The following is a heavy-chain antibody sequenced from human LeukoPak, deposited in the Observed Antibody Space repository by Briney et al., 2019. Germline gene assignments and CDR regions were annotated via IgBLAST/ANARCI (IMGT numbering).Heavy chain of an antibody. CDR1: GFTFSSYG. D-gene: IGHD2-2*01. CDR3: AKDVEFGYCSSTSCPSGYGMDV. CDR2: ISYDGSNK. J-gene: IGHJ6*02. V-gene: IGHV3-30*18. Sequence: QSGGSLRLSCAASGFTFSSYGMHWVRQAPGKGLEWVAVISYDGSNKYYADSVKGRFTISRDNSKNTLYLQMNSLRAEDTAVYYCAKDVEFGYCSSTSCPSGYGMDVWGQGTTVTVSS.